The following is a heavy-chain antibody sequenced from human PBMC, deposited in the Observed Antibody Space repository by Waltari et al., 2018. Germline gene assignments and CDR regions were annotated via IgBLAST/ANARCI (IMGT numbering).Heavy chain of an antibody. CDR1: GFTFSNYA. CDR3: AKAPSGYDPYFDY. J-gene: IGHJ4*02. Sequence: EVKLLESGGGLVQPGGSLRLSCAASGFTFSNYAMNWVRQAPGKGLEWVSVIYREGSIYYADSVKGRFTISRDNSNNTLYVQMNSLRVEDTAVYYCAKAPSGYDPYFDYWGQGTLVTVSS. V-gene: IGHV3-23*03. D-gene: IGHD5-12*01. CDR2: IYREGSI.